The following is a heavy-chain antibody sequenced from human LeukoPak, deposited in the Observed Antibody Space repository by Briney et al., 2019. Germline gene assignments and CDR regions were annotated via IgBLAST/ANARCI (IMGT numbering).Heavy chain of an antibody. CDR3: AKKDQLQNYYYYYYMDV. Sequence: GGSLRLSCAASGFTFSSYGMSWVRQAPGKGLEWVSAISGSGGSTYYADSVKGRFTISRDNSKNTLYLQMNSLRAEDTAVYYCAKKDQLQNYYYYYYMDVWGKGTTVTVSS. CDR2: ISGSGGST. D-gene: IGHD2-2*01. V-gene: IGHV3-23*01. CDR1: GFTFSSYG. J-gene: IGHJ6*03.